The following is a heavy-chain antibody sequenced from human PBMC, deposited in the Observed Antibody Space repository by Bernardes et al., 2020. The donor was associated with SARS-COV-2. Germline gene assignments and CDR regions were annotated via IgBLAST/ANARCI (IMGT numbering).Heavy chain of an antibody. CDR3: AREDSSGYFVWFDP. J-gene: IGHJ5*02. Sequence: WGSLRLTCAVSGGSISSYYWSWIRQSPGKGLEWIGYIYDSGSTDYNPSLKSRVTISVDTSKNQFSLKLSYVTAADTAVYYCAREDSSGYFVWFDPWGQGTLVTVSS. D-gene: IGHD3-22*01. CDR1: GGSISSYY. V-gene: IGHV4-59*01. CDR2: IYDSGST.